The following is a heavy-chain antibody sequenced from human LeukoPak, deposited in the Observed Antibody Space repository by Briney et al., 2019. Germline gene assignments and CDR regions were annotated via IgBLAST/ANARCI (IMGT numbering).Heavy chain of an antibody. Sequence: GGSLRLSCAASGFTFSSYGMHWVRQAPGKGLEWVAVIWYDGSNKYHADSVKGRFTISRDNSKNTLYLQMNSLRAEDTAVYYCARDPLYYYDSSGYYYAGGLDYWGQGTLVTVSS. V-gene: IGHV3-33*01. CDR2: IWYDGSNK. CDR1: GFTFSSYG. D-gene: IGHD3-22*01. J-gene: IGHJ4*02. CDR3: ARDPLYYYDSSGYYYAGGLDY.